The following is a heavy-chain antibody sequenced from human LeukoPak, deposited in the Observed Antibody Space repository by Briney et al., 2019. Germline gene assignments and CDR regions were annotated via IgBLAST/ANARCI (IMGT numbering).Heavy chain of an antibody. CDR1: GGTFSSYA. CDR2: IIPIFGTA. J-gene: IGHJ3*02. V-gene: IGHV1-69*13. D-gene: IGHD2-21*01. CDR3: ATLAYCGGDCYFGAFDI. Sequence: SVKVSSKASGGTFSSYAIGWVRQAPGQGLEWMGGIIPIFGTANYAQKFQGRVTITADESTSTAYMELSSLRSEDTAVYYCATLAYCGGDCYFGAFDIWGQGTMVTVSS.